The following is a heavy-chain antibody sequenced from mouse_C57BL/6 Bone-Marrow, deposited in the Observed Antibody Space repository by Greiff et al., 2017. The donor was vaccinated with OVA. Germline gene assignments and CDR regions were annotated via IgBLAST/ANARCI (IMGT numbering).Heavy chain of an antibody. CDR1: GYTFTSYW. V-gene: IGHV1-55*01. CDR3: ARGVPIYYGNYYYAMDY. Sequence: QVQLQQPGAELEKPGASVKMSCKASGYTFTSYWITWVKQRPGQGLEWIGDIYPGSGSTNYNEKFKSKATLTVDTSSSTAYMQLSSLTSEDSAVYYCARGVPIYYGNYYYAMDYWGQGTSVTVSS. D-gene: IGHD2-1*01. CDR2: IYPGSGST. J-gene: IGHJ4*01.